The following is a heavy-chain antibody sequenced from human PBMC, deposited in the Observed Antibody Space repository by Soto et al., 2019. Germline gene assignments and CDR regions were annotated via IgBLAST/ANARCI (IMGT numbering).Heavy chain of an antibody. V-gene: IGHV3-30-3*01. D-gene: IGHD6-6*01. Sequence: PGGSLRLSCAASGFTFSSYAMHWVRQAPGKGLEWVAVISYDGSNKYYADSVKGRFTISRDNSKNTLYLQMNSLRAEDTAVYYCARRRYSSSSYYYYGMDVWGQGTTVTVS. CDR3: ARRRYSSSSYYYYGMDV. CDR2: ISYDGSNK. CDR1: GFTFSSYA. J-gene: IGHJ6*02.